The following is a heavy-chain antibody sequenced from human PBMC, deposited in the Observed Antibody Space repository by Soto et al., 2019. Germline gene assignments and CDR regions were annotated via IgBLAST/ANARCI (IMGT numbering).Heavy chain of an antibody. CDR2: IYYSGST. V-gene: IGHV4-59*01. CDR1: GGSISSYY. J-gene: IGHJ5*02. CDR3: ARDGFWVAHSAYDSGWFDP. D-gene: IGHD5-12*01. Sequence: SETLSLTCTVSGGSISSYYWSWIRQPPGKGLEWIGYIYYSGSTNYNPSLKSRVTISVDTSKNQFSLKLSSVTAADTAVYYCARDGFWVAHSAYDSGWFDPWGQGTLVTVS.